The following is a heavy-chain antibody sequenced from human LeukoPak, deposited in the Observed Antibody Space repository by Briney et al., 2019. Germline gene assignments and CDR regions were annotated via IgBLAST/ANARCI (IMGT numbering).Heavy chain of an antibody. Sequence: GGSLRLSCAASGFTFSSYAMSWVRQAPGKGLEWVSAISGSGGSTYYADSVKGRLTISRDNAKNSLYLQMNSLRAEDTAVYYCARDLAAAADYWGQGTLVTVSS. D-gene: IGHD6-13*01. CDR3: ARDLAAAADY. CDR1: GFTFSSYA. J-gene: IGHJ4*02. CDR2: ISGSGGST. V-gene: IGHV3-23*01.